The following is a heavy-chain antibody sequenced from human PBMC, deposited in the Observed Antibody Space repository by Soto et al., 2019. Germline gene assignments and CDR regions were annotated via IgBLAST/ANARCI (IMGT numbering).Heavy chain of an antibody. CDR2: IIPILGIA. D-gene: IGHD3-3*01. J-gene: IGHJ6*03. V-gene: IGHV1-69*02. CDR1: GGTFSSYT. CDR3: ARVSGYDFWSGSYYSQTRDYYIDV. Sequence: QVQLVQSGAEVKKPGSSVKVSCKASGGTFSSYTISWLRQAPGQGLEWMGRIIPILGIANYAQKFQGRVTIPADKSTSTADMELSSLRSEDTAVYYCARVSGYDFWSGSYYSQTRDYYIDVWGKATTVTVSS.